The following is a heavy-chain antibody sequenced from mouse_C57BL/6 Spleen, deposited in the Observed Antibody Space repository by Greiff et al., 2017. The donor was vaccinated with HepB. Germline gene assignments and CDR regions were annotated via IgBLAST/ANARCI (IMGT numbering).Heavy chain of an antibody. V-gene: IGHV1-52*01. Sequence: QVQLQQPGAELVRPGSSVKLSCKASGYTFTSYWMHWVKQRPIQGLEWIGNIDPSDSETPYNQKFKDKATLTVDKSSSTAYMQLSSLTSEDSAVYYCARGGPYFDYWGQGTTLTVSS. J-gene: IGHJ2*01. CDR1: GYTFTSYW. CDR2: IDPSDSET. CDR3: ARGGPYFDY.